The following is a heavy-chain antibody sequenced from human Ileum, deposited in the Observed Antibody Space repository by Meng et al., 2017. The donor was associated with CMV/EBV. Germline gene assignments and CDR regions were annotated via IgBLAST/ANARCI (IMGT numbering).Heavy chain of an antibody. J-gene: IGHJ4*02. CDR2: INHSGGS. CDR3: ATGTSQAWELLHS. V-gene: IGHV4-34*02. D-gene: IGHD1-26*01. Sequence: QVQLPQWGAGLLKPSGTLSLTCGVYGGSFSGYHWSWIRQPPGKGLEWIGEINHSGGSNYNPSLKSRVTISLDTSKTQFSLKLNSVTAADTAVYYCATGTSQAWELLHSWGQGILVTVSS. CDR1: GGSFSGYH.